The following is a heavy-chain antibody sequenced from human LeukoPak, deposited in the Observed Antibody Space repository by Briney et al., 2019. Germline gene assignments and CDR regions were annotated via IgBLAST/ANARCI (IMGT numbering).Heavy chain of an antibody. V-gene: IGHV3-11*05. CDR3: ARDQFGTGDRRDAFDI. J-gene: IGHJ3*02. CDR1: GFTFSDYY. Sequence: GGSLRLSCAASGFTFSDYYMSWIRQAPGRGLEWVSYISWDSSYTSYADSVKGRFTVSRDNAQKSLYLQMDSLRAEDTAVYYCARDQFGTGDRRDAFDIWGQGTMVTVSS. CDR2: ISWDSSYT. D-gene: IGHD7-27*01.